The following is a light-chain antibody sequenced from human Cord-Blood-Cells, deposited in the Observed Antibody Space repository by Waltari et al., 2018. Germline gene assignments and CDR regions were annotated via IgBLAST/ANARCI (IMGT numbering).Light chain of an antibody. V-gene: IGLV3-21*04. Sequence: SYVLTQPPSVSVAPGKTARITCGGNNIGSKSVHWYQQNPGQAPVLVIYSDSDRPSGLPERFSGSNSGNTATLTISRVEAGYEADYYCQVWDSSSDHVVFGGGTKLTVL. CDR1: NIGSKS. CDR3: QVWDSSSDHVV. CDR2: SDS. J-gene: IGLJ2*01.